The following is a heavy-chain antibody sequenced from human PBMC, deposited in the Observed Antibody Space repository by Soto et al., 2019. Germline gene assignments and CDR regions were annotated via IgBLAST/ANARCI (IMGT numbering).Heavy chain of an antibody. CDR2: ISTDGGST. J-gene: IGHJ6*02. D-gene: IGHD3-10*01. Sequence: WGSLRLSXSASGFTFRDFSIPCVGQDPGKGLEYVSAISTDGGSTYSVGSVRGRFTISRDNSKNTLYLQMTSLRPDDTGVYYCVKPRIAVRALMGYYYGMDVWGLGATVTVSS. CDR1: GFTFRDFS. CDR3: VKPRIAVRALMGYYYGMDV. V-gene: IGHV3-64D*06.